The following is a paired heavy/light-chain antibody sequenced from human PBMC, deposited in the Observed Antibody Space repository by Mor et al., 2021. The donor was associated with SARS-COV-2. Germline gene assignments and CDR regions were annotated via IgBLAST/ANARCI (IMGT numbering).Light chain of an antibody. CDR3: MQALHNPLT. CDR1: QSLLHTNGYTY. V-gene: IGKV2-28*01. CDR2: LAS. Sequence: DIVMTQSPLSLPVTPGEPASISCRSSQSLLHTNGYTYLDWYLQRPGQSPQLLIYLASNRASGVPDRFSGSGSGTDFTLEISRVEAEDVGVYYCMQALHNPLTFGQGTKLEIK. J-gene: IGKJ2*01.
Heavy chain of an antibody. CDR3: ARRSLYDPPS. D-gene: IGHD2-8*01. V-gene: IGHV4-39*01. Sequence: QLQLQESGPGLVKPSETLSLTCTVSGDSITGSSFYYWPWIRQSPGKGLEWIGSFYHSGDTYYNPSLRSRLTISVDPSRNQISLKVNSVTAADTAVYYCARRSLYDPPSWGQGTLVTVSS. J-gene: IGHJ5*02. CDR1: GDSITGSSFYY. CDR2: FYHSGDT.